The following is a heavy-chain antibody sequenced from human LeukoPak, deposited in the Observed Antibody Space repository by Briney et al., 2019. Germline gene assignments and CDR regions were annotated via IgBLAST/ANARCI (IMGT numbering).Heavy chain of an antibody. Sequence: GGSLRLSCAASGFTFSSYGMHWVRQAPGKGLEWVAVIWYDGSNKYYADSVKGRFTISRDNSKNTLYLQMNSLRAEDTAVYYCARRGDGGRSFDYWGQGTLVTVSS. CDR2: IWYDGSNK. J-gene: IGHJ4*02. CDR3: ARRGDGGRSFDY. D-gene: IGHD4-23*01. CDR1: GFTFSSYG. V-gene: IGHV3-33*01.